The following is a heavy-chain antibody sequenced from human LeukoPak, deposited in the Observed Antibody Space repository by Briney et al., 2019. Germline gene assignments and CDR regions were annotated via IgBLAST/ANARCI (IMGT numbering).Heavy chain of an antibody. CDR3: ARGLNWLDP. J-gene: IGHJ5*02. V-gene: IGHV4-59*01. CDR1: GDSINSFY. Sequence: PSETLSLTCSVSGDSINSFYWSWIRQPPGKGLEWIGSIYYRLGTNYNPSLKSRLTISLDPSKNQLSLKLSSVTAADTAVYYCARGLNWLDPWGQGILVTVPS. CDR2: IYYRLGT.